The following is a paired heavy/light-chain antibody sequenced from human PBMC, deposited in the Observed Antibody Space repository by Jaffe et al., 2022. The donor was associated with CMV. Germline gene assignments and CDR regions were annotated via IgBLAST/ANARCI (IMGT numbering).Light chain of an antibody. CDR3: QPYGSSPTYT. CDR2: GAS. V-gene: IGKV3-20*01. J-gene: IGKJ2*01. CDR1: QSINSGY. Sequence: EIVLTQSPGTLSLSPGERATLSCRVSQSINSGYIAWYQQKPGQAPRLLIYGASSRATGIPDRFSGSGSGTDFTLTITRLEPEDFAVYYCQCQPYGSSPTYTFGQGTKLDIK.
Heavy chain of an antibody. V-gene: IGHV4-4*02. Sequence: QVQLQESGPGLVKPSETLSLTCAVSGASISTNWWSWVRQAPGKGLEWIGEIYRSGSANYHPSLKSRVTISIDKSKNQFSLDLSSVTAVDTAIYYCARHIAVPGTRGFDYWGHGSLVTVSS. CDR3: ARHIAVPGTRGFDY. CDR2: IYRSGSA. CDR1: GASISTNW. D-gene: IGHD5-12*01. J-gene: IGHJ4*01.